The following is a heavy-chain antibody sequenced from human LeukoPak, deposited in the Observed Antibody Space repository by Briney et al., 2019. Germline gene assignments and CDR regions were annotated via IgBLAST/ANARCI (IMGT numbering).Heavy chain of an antibody. CDR3: ARPAGSGWYFDY. J-gene: IGHJ4*02. CDR1: GFTFSDYY. Sequence: GGSLRLSCAASGFTFSDYYMSWIRQAPGKGLEWLSYISSSGNIKYYTDSVKGRFTISRDNAKNSLYLQMNSLRAEDTAVYYCARPAGSGWYFDYWGQGTLVTVSS. V-gene: IGHV3-11*04. CDR2: ISSSGNIK. D-gene: IGHD6-19*01.